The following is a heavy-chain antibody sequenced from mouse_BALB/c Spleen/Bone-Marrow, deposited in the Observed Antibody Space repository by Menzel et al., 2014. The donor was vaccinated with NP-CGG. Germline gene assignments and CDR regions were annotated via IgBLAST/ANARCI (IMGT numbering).Heavy chain of an antibody. V-gene: IGHV5-6-5*01. CDR2: ISSGSST. CDR1: GFTFSSYA. CDR3: ARGRTRGYTMDH. J-gene: IGHJ4*01. Sequence: EVQRVESGGGLVKPGGSLKLSCAASGFTFSSYAMSWVRQTPEKRLEWVASISSGSSTYYPDSVKGRFTISRDNARNILYLQMSSLRSEDTAMYYCARGRTRGYTMDHWGQGTSVTVSS.